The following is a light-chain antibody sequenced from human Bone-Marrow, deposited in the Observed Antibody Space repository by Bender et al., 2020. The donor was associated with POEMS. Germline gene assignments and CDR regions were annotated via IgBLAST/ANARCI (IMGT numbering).Light chain of an antibody. CDR3: QSWGRNTAV. J-gene: IGLJ2*01. CDR1: KLGEEY. CDR2: QDT. Sequence: SYELTQPPSVSVSPGQTATITCSGEKLGEEYACWYQQKPGQSPVVVIYQDTKRPSGLPERFSGSTSGNTASLTISGTQTMDEADYYCQSWGRNTAVFGGGTKLTVL. V-gene: IGLV3-1*01.